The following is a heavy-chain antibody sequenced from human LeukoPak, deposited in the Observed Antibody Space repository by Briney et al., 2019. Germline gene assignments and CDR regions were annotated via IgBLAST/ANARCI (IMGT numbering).Heavy chain of an antibody. CDR3: ARSTYYNDSSGYYLDYFDY. CDR1: GYTFTGYY. J-gene: IGHJ4*02. V-gene: IGHV1-2*02. Sequence: ASVKVSCKASGYTFTGYYMHWVRQAPGQGLEWMGWINPNSGGTNYAQKFQGRVTMTRDTSISTAYMEQSRLRSDDTAVYYCARSTYYNDSSGYYLDYFDYWGQGTLVTVSS. CDR2: INPNSGGT. D-gene: IGHD3-22*01.